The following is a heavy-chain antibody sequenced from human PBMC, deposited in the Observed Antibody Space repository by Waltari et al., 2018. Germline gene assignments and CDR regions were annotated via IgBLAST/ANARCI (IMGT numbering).Heavy chain of an antibody. V-gene: IGHV3-9*01. Sequence: EVQLVESGGGLVQPGRSLRLSCAASGFTFDDYAMPWVRQAPGKGLEWVSGISWNSGSIGYADSVKGRFTISRDNAKNSLYLQMNSLRAEDTALYYCVREAEMARKWYFDLCGRGTLVTVSS. CDR2: ISWNSGSI. J-gene: IGHJ2*01. D-gene: IGHD5-12*01. CDR3: VREAEMARKWYFDL. CDR1: GFTFDDYA.